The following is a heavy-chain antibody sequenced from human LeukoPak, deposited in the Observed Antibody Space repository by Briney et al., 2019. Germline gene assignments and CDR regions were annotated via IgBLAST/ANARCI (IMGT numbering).Heavy chain of an antibody. CDR2: ISSSSSYI. V-gene: IGHV3-21*01. CDR1: GFTFSSYS. CDR3: ARGEGYFDY. Sequence: GGSLRLSCAVSGFTFSSYSMYWVRQAPGKGLEWVSPISSSSSYIYYADSVKGRFTISRDNAKNSLYLQMNSLRAEDTAVYYCARGEGYFDYWGQGTLVTVSS. J-gene: IGHJ4*02.